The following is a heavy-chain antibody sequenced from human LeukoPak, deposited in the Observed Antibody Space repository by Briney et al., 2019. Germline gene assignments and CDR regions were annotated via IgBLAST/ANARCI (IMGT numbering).Heavy chain of an antibody. V-gene: IGHV1-46*01. CDR1: GYTFTSHY. D-gene: IGHD3-10*01. CDR3: ATTGGGSGTTGYYFDY. J-gene: IGHJ4*02. CDR2: INPSGSST. Sequence: ASVKVSCKASGYTFTSHYMHWVRQAPGQGLEWMGLINPSGSSTLYAQKFQGRVTMTRDMSTTTDYMELSSLRSEDTAVYYCATTGGGSGTTGYYFDYWGQGTLVTVSS.